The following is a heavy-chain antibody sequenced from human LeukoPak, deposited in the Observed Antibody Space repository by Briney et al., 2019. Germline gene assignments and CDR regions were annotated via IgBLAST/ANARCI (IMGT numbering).Heavy chain of an antibody. CDR3: ARAWFGYQLLSDY. D-gene: IGHD2-2*01. Sequence: PGGSLRLSCAASGFTFSSYDMHWVRQAPGKGLEWVAVISYDGSNKYYADSVKGRFTVSRDNSKNTLYLQVNSLRAEDTAVYYCARAWFGYQLLSDYWGQGTLVTVSS. CDR1: GFTFSSYD. V-gene: IGHV3-30-3*01. J-gene: IGHJ4*02. CDR2: ISYDGSNK.